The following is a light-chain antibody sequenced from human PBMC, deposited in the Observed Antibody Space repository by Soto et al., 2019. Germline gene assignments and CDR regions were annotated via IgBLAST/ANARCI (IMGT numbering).Light chain of an antibody. CDR1: QSVTASY. CDR3: QQYGSSPRT. V-gene: IGKV3-20*01. Sequence: EIVLTQSPGTLSLSPGERATLSCRASQSVTASYLAWYQQKPGQAPRLLIYAASYRATGIPDRFSGSGSGTDFTLTISRLEPEDFAVFYCQQYGSSPRTFGQGTKLEIK. CDR2: AAS. J-gene: IGKJ2*01.